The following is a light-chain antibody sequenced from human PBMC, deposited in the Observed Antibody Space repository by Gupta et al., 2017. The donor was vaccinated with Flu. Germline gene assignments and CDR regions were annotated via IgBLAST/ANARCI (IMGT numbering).Light chain of an antibody. J-gene: IGKJ2*01. CDR3: MQALQTPPYT. CDR1: QSLLHNNGYNY. CDR2: LGS. Sequence: TPGEPASISCRSSQSLLHNNGYNYLDWYLQKPGQSPQLLIYLGSNRASGVPDRFSGSGSGTEFTLKISRVEAEDVGVYYCMQALQTPPYTFGQGTKLEIK. V-gene: IGKV2-28*01.